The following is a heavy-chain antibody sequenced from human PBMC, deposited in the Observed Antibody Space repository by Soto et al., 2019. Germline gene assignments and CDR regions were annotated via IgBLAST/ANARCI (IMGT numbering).Heavy chain of an antibody. Sequence: QVQLVQSGAEVKKPGASVKVSCKASGYTFTSYYMHWVRQAPGQGLEWMGLINPSGGSTSYAQKFQGRVTMTRDTSTSTVYMELSSLRSEDTAVYYCARGGRYYDFWSGYYGGLYWGQGTLVTVSS. CDR1: GYTFTSYY. J-gene: IGHJ4*01. CDR2: INPSGGST. D-gene: IGHD3-3*01. CDR3: ARGGRYYDFWSGYYGGLY. V-gene: IGHV1-46*01.